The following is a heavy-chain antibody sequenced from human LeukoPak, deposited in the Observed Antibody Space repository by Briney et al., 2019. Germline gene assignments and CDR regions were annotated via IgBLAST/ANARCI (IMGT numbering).Heavy chain of an antibody. CDR3: ARGDWNDPFDY. Sequence: ASVKVSCKASGYTFTSYGISWVRQAPGQGLEWMGWISAYNGNTNYAQKFQGRVTMTRDTSISTAYMELSRLRSDDTAVYYCARGDWNDPFDYWGQGTLVTVSS. J-gene: IGHJ4*02. CDR1: GYTFTSYG. V-gene: IGHV1-18*01. CDR2: ISAYNGNT. D-gene: IGHD1-1*01.